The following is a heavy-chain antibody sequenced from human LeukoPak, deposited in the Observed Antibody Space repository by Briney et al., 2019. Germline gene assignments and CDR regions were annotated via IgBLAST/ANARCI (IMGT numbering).Heavy chain of an antibody. V-gene: IGHV3-9*01. CDR3: AKDIDRLIAVARNAFDI. D-gene: IGHD6-19*01. CDR2: ISWNSERI. J-gene: IGHJ3*02. CDR1: GFTLDATA. Sequence: PGGSLRLSCAASGFTLDATAMHWVRHPPGKGRGWVSGISWNSERIGYADSVKGRFTIPRDNAKNSLYLQMNSLRSEDTALYYCAKDIDRLIAVARNAFDIRGQGTMVTVSS.